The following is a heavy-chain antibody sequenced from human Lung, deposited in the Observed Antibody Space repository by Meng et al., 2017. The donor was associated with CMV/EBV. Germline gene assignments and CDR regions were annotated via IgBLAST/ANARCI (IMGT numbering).Heavy chain of an antibody. D-gene: IGHD3-22*01. J-gene: IGHJ5*01. CDR3: ARRSWSSSSGYHSFFDS. CDR2: INHSGSV. Sequence: LXXAVYSGSFTDSYWTWIRQFPGKGPEWIGEINHSGSVRYNPSLESRVSISADTSRNQFSLNLRSVTAADSAIYFCARRSWSSSSGYHSFFDSWGQETXVTVSS. V-gene: IGHV4-34*01. CDR1: SGSFTDSY.